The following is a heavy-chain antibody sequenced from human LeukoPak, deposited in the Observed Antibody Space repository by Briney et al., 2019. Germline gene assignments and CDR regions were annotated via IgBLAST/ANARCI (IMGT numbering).Heavy chain of an antibody. D-gene: IGHD2-21*02. CDR3: TRDFGSIVVVTAIVD. CDR1: GFAFSSYW. V-gene: IGHV3-7*01. CDR2: IKQDGSEK. Sequence: GGSLRLSCAASGFAFSSYWMSWVRQAPGKGLEWVANIKQDGSEKYYVDSVKGRFTISRDNAKNSLYLQMNSLRAEDTAIYYCTRDFGSIVVVTAIVDWGQGTLVTVSS. J-gene: IGHJ4*02.